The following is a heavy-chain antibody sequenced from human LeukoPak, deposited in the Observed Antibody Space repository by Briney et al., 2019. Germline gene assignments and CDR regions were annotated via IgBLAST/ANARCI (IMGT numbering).Heavy chain of an antibody. Sequence: GRSLRLSCAASGFTFSSYAMPWVRQAPGKGLEWVAVIPYDGSNKYYADSVKGRFTISRDNSKNTLYLQMNSLRAEDTAVYYCARGLGSGWDDAFDIWGQGTMVTVSS. J-gene: IGHJ3*02. CDR1: GFTFSSYA. V-gene: IGHV3-30-3*01. CDR3: ARGLGSGWDDAFDI. CDR2: IPYDGSNK. D-gene: IGHD6-19*01.